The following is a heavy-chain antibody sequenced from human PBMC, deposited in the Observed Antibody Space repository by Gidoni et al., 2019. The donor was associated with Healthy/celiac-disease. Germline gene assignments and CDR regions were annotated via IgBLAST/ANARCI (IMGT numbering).Heavy chain of an antibody. J-gene: IGHJ4*02. CDR2: IYYSGST. V-gene: IGHV4-39*07. CDR1: GGYISSSSYY. Sequence: QLQLQESGTGLGKPSETLLLTCTGAGGYISSSSYYWGWIRQPPGKGMEWIGSIYYSGSTYYNPSLKSRVTISVDTSKNRFSLKLSSVTSADTAVYYCARPIFGYWGQGTLVTVSS. CDR3: ARPIFGY. D-gene: IGHD3-3*01.